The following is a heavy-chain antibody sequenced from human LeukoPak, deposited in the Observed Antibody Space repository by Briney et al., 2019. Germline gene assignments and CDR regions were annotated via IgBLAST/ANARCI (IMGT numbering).Heavy chain of an antibody. CDR3: AKRGVVIRVILVGFHKEAYYFDS. CDR2: ISDSGGRT. J-gene: IGHJ4*02. D-gene: IGHD3-22*01. Sequence: GGSLRLSCAVSGITLSNYGMSWVRQAPGKGLEWVAGISDSGGRTNYADSVKGRFTISRDNPKNTLYLQMNSLRPEDTAVYFCAKRGVVIRVILVGFHKEAYYFDSWGQGVLVTVST. V-gene: IGHV3-23*01. CDR1: GITLSNYG.